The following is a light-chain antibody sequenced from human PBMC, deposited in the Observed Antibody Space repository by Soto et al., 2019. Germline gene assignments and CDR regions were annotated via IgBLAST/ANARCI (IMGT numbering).Light chain of an antibody. CDR2: AAS. V-gene: IGKV1-9*01. CDR1: QGISSY. Sequence: DLQLTQSPSFLSASVGDRVTITCRASQGISSYLAWYQQKPGKAPKLLIYAASTLQSGVPSRFSGSGSGTEFTLTISSLQPEDFATYYCQQLNSYPPRYTFGQGTKLEIK. CDR3: QQLNSYPPRYT. J-gene: IGKJ2*01.